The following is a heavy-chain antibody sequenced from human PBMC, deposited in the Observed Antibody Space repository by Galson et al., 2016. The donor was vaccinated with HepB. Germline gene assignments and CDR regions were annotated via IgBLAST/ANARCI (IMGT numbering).Heavy chain of an antibody. CDR3: AKDRRYYDSSGYFWEGYYYDGMDV. Sequence: SLRLSCAASGFTFSSYGMHWVRQAPGKGLEWVAVISYAGSDKYYADSVKGRFTISRDNSTNTLNLQMNSLRAEDTAVYYCAKDRRYYDSSGYFWEGYYYDGMDVWGQGTTVTVSS. CDR1: GFTFSSYG. J-gene: IGHJ6*02. V-gene: IGHV3-30*18. CDR2: ISYAGSDK. D-gene: IGHD3-22*01.